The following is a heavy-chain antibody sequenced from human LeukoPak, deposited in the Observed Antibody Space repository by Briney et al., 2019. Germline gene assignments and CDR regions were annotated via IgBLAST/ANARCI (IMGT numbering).Heavy chain of an antibody. V-gene: IGHV3-23*01. CDR1: GFTFSSYG. Sequence: GGSLRLSCAASGFTFSSYGMSWVRQASGKGLEWVSAISGSGGSTYYADSVKGRFTISRDNSKNTLYLQMNSLRAEDTAVYYCAKDRMVAAANWFDPWGQGTLVTVSS. CDR3: AKDRMVAAANWFDP. CDR2: ISGSGGST. D-gene: IGHD2-15*01. J-gene: IGHJ5*02.